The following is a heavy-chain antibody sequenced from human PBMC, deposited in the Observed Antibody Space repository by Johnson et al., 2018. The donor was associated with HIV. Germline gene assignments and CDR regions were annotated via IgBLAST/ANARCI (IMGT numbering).Heavy chain of an antibody. Sequence: VQLVESGGGLVQPGGSLRLSCAASGFTFSNAWMSWVRQAPGKGLEWVGRIKSKTDGGSTDYAAPVKGRFTISRDDSKNTLYLQMNSLKTEDTAVYYCTPDPFFRGYYVHSSPWGQGTMVTVSS. V-gene: IGHV3-15*01. CDR2: IKSKTDGGST. CDR3: TPDPFFRGYYVHSSP. J-gene: IGHJ3*01. D-gene: IGHD3-22*01. CDR1: GFTFSNAW.